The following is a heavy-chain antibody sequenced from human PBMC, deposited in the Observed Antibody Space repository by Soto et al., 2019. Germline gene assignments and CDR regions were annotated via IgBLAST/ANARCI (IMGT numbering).Heavy chain of an antibody. CDR1: GYTFTSYG. CDR2: ISAYNGNT. V-gene: IGHV1-18*01. Sequence: QVQLVQSGAEVKKPGASVKVSCKASGYTFTSYGISWVRQAPGQGLEGMGWISAYNGNTNYAQKLQGRVTMTTDTSTSTAYMELRSLRSDDTAVYYCAREEVPAAQYYYYGMDVWGQGTTVTVSS. J-gene: IGHJ6*02. D-gene: IGHD2-2*01. CDR3: AREEVPAAQYYYYGMDV.